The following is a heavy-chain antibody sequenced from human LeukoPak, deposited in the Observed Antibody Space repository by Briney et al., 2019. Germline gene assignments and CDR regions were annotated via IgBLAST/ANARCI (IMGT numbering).Heavy chain of an antibody. CDR2: ISSSSSYI. D-gene: IGHD2-8*01. V-gene: IGHV3-21*01. Sequence: PGGSLRLSCAASGFTFSSYSMNWVRQAPGKGLDWVSSISSSSSYIYYADSVKGRFTISRDNAKNSLYLQMNSLRAEDTAVYYCARELALYDSTDAFDIWGQGTMVTVSS. CDR1: GFTFSSYS. CDR3: ARELALYDSTDAFDI. J-gene: IGHJ3*02.